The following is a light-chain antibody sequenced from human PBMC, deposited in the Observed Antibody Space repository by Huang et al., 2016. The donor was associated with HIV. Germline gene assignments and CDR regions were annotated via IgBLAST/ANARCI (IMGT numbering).Light chain of an antibody. V-gene: IGKV3-15*01. CDR1: QSVNSN. Sequence: SPGERATLSCRASQSVNSNLAWYQQKPGQAPRLLIYGASTRATGIPARFSGSGSGTEFTLTISSLQSEDFAVYYCQQYNDWPFTFGGGTKVEIK. CDR2: GAS. CDR3: QQYNDWPFT. J-gene: IGKJ4*01.